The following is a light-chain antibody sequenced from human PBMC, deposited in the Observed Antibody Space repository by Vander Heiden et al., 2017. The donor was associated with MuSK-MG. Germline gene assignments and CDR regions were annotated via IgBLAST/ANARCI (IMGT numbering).Light chain of an antibody. CDR2: WAS. Sequence: DIVLTQSPDSLAVSLGERATINCRCSQTVWYASNNRNYLAWYQQKPGQPPKLLIYWASTRESGVPDRFRGSGSGADFTLTITSLQAEDVAVYYCQQDNTFPRTFGQGTKVEIK. J-gene: IGKJ1*01. V-gene: IGKV4-1*01. CDR1: QTVWYASNNRNY. CDR3: QQDNTFPRT.